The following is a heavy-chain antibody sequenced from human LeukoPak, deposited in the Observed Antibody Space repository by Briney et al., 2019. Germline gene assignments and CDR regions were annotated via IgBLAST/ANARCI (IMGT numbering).Heavy chain of an antibody. CDR2: ISGSGGST. Sequence: GGSLRLSCAASGFTFSSYAINWVRQAPGKGLEWVSAISGSGGSTYYADSVKGRFTISRDNSKNTLYLQMNSLRAEDTAVYYCAKVRVATLAYWGQGTLVTVSS. D-gene: IGHD5-12*01. CDR1: GFTFSSYA. CDR3: AKVRVATLAY. V-gene: IGHV3-23*01. J-gene: IGHJ4*02.